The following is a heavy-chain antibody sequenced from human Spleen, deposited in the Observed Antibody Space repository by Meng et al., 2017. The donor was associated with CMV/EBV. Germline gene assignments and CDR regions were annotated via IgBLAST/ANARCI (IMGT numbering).Heavy chain of an antibody. D-gene: IGHD2-2*01. CDR1: GHTLAVYY. CDR2: VNPNSGDT. CDR3: AREDCSSTSCYYHYGMDV. V-gene: IGHV1-2*02. J-gene: IGHJ6*02. Sequence: ASVKVSCKASGHTLAVYYIHWARQAPGQGLEWMGWVNPNSGDTNYAQRFQGRVTMTRDTSISTAYMELSRLRSDDTAVYYCAREDCSSTSCYYHYGMDVWGQGTTVTVSS.